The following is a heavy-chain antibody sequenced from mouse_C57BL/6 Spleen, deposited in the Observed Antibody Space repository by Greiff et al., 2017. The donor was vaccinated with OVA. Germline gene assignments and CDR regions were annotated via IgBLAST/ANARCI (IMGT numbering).Heavy chain of an antibody. D-gene: IGHD1-1*01. CDR3: ASFYYYGSSRYAMDY. CDR2: ISYDGSN. V-gene: IGHV3-6*01. Sequence: EVKLVESGPGLVKPSQSLSLTCSVTGYSITSGYYWNWLRQFPGNKLEWMGYISYDGSNNYNPSLKNRISITRDTSKNQFFLKLNSVTTEDTATYYCASFYYYGSSRYAMDYWGQGTSVTVSS. J-gene: IGHJ4*01. CDR1: GYSITSGYY.